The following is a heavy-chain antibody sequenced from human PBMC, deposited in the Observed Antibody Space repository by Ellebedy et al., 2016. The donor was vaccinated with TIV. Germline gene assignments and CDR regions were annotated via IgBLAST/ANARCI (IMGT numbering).Heavy chain of an antibody. Sequence: ASVKVSCKASGYTFTSYGISWVRQAPGQGLEWMGWINASNGNTKYSQNFQGRVTMTTDTSTSTAYMELRSLRSDDTAVYYCARSRFWDDAFDIWGQGTMVTVSS. CDR2: INASNGNT. CDR3: ARSRFWDDAFDI. J-gene: IGHJ3*02. D-gene: IGHD1-26*01. CDR1: GYTFTSYG. V-gene: IGHV1-18*01.